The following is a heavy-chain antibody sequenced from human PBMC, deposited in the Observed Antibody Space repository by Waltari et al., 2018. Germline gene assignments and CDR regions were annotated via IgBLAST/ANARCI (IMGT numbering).Heavy chain of an antibody. CDR1: GFSLTTTGVG. Sequence: QITLKESGPTLLKPTQTLTVTCSFSGFSLTTTGVGVGWIRQPPGKALEWLAVIYWDNDKRYSPTLRKRLTITKDTSKNQVGLTMTNVDPVDTATYFCAHRALADTAMGWDFGSWDYWGQGALVTVSS. J-gene: IGHJ4*02. CDR3: AHRALADTAMGWDFGSWDY. D-gene: IGHD5-18*01. CDR2: IYWDNDK. V-gene: IGHV2-5*02.